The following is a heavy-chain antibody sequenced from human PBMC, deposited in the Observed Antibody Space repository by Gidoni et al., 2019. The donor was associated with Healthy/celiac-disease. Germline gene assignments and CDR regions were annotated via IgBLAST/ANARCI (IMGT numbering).Heavy chain of an antibody. J-gene: IGHJ4*02. CDR1: GFHVSSYA. Sequence: EVQLLESGGGLVQPGGSLRLSCSASGFHVSSYAMSWVRPAPGKGLGWVSAISGSGGSTYYADSVKGRFTISRDNSKNTLYLQMNSLRAEDTAVYYCAKDTYGDYSYFDYWGQGTLVTVSS. V-gene: IGHV3-23*01. CDR2: ISGSGGST. CDR3: AKDTYGDYSYFDY. D-gene: IGHD4-17*01.